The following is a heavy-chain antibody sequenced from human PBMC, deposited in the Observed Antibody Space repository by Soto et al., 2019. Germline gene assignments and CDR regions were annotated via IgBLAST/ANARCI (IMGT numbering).Heavy chain of an antibody. CDR2: IIPIFGTA. CDR1: GGTFSSYA. D-gene: IGHD5-18*01. J-gene: IGHJ4*02. Sequence: SVKVSCKASGGTFSSYAISWVRQAPRQGLEWMGGIIPIFGTANYAQKFQGRVTITADKSTSTAYMELSSLRSEDTAVYYCATTAMFPYYYFDYWGQGTLVTVSS. CDR3: ATTAMFPYYYFDY. V-gene: IGHV1-69*06.